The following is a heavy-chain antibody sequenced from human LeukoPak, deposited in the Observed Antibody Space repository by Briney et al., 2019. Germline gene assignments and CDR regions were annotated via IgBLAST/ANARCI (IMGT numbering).Heavy chain of an antibody. J-gene: IGHJ4*01. CDR1: GFTFSSYA. Sequence: GGSLRLSCAASGFTFSSYAMSWVRQAPGKGLEWVSTLSGSGGNTYYADSVKGRVTISRDNSKNTLYLRMNSLRAEDTAVYHCAKWSYYYDSADYFDYWGHGTLVTVPS. CDR2: LSGSGGNT. D-gene: IGHD3-22*01. CDR3: AKWSYYYDSADYFDY. V-gene: IGHV3-23*01.